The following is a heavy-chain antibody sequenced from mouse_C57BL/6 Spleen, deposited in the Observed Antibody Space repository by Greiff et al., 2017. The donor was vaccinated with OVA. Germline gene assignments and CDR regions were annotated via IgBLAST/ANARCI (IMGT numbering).Heavy chain of an antibody. D-gene: IGHD4-1*01. J-gene: IGHJ2*01. CDR3: ARSNLDWALDY. CDR2: IRNKANGYTT. V-gene: IGHV7-3*01. CDR1: GFTFTDYY. Sequence: EVKVVESGGGLVQPGGSLSLSCAASGFTFTDYYMSWVRQPPGKALEWLGFIRNKANGYTTEYSASVKGRFTISRDNSQSILYLQMNALRAEDSATYYCARSNLDWALDYWGQGTTLTVSS.